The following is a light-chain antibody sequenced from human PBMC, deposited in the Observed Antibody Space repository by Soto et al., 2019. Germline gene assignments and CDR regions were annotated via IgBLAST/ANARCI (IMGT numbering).Light chain of an antibody. J-gene: IGLJ1*01. Sequence: QSALTQPASVSGSPGQSITISCTGTSSDVGSYNLVSWYQQHPGKAPKLMIYEGSKRPSGVSNRFSGSKSGNTAPLTISGLQAEDEADYYCCSYAGTNTYVFGTGTKVTVL. CDR3: CSYAGTNTYV. V-gene: IGLV2-23*01. CDR2: EGS. CDR1: SSDVGSYNL.